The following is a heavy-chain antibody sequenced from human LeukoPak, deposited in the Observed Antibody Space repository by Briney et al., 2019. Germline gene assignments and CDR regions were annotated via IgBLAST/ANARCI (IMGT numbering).Heavy chain of an antibody. CDR1: GFTFTRYW. CDR3: ARDLGGIAGS. CDR2: INEDGSIT. V-gene: IGHV3-74*01. J-gene: IGHJ4*02. D-gene: IGHD1-26*01. Sequence: GGSLRLSCAASGFTFTRYWMHWVRQVPGKGLDWVSRINEDGSITTHADSVRGRFTISRDNARDTLYLQMNSLRSEDTAVYYCARDLGGIAGSWGQGTLVTISS.